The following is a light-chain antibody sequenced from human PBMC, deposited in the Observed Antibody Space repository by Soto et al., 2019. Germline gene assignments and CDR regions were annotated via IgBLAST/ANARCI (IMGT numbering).Light chain of an antibody. J-gene: IGKJ4*01. Sequence: IQLTQTPSSLSASVGDRVTITCRASQGISSFLAWYQQKPGKAPKLLIYAASSLQSGVPSRFSGSGFGTDFTLTIPSLQPEDFATYSCQQVESYPSTFGGGTKVDIK. CDR3: QQVESYPST. CDR1: QGISSF. CDR2: AAS. V-gene: IGKV1-9*01.